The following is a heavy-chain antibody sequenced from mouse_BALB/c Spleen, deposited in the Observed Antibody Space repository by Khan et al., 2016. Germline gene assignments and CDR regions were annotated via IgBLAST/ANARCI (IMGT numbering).Heavy chain of an antibody. J-gene: IGHJ4*01. CDR1: GDSITSGY. CDR2: ISHSGST. Sequence: EVQLQESGPSLVKLSQTLSLTCSVSGDSITSGYWNWIRKFPGNKLEYMGYISHSGSTYYNPSLKSRISITRDTSKNQYYLQLNSVTTEDTATYYWVSYDGSTYVRGMDYWGQGTSVTVSS. V-gene: IGHV3-8*02. CDR3: VSYDGSTYVRGMDY. D-gene: IGHD1-1*01.